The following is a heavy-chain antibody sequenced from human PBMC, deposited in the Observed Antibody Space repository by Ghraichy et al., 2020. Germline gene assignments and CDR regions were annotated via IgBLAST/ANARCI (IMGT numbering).Heavy chain of an antibody. D-gene: IGHD2-15*01. CDR1: GGSISSGGYS. CDR3: ARELGYCSGGSCYYYGMDV. J-gene: IGHJ6*02. V-gene: IGHV4-30-2*01. Sequence: SETLSLTCAVSGGSISSGGYSWSWIRQPPGKGLEWIGYIYHSGSTYYNPSLKSRVTISVDRSKNQFSLKLSSVTAADTAVYYCARELGYCSGGSCYYYGMDVWGQGTTVTVSS. CDR2: IYHSGST.